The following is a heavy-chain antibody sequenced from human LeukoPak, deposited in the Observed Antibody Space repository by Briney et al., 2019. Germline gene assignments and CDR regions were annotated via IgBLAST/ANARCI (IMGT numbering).Heavy chain of an antibody. CDR1: GFTFSSYW. J-gene: IGHJ4*02. CDR2: IKHDGSDK. CDR3: ARDLWFGQFPYYFDQ. D-gene: IGHD3-10*01. V-gene: IGHV3-7*01. Sequence: GGSLRLSCAASGFTFSSYWMSWVRQAPGKGLEWVANIKHDGSDKYYVDSVKGRFTISIDNAKNSLYLQMNSLRAEDTAMYYCARDLWFGQFPYYFDQWGQGTLVTVSS.